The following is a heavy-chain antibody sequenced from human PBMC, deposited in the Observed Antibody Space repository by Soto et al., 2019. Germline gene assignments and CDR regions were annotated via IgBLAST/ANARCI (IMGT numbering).Heavy chain of an antibody. Sequence: QVQLVQSGAEVKKPGSSVKVSCKASGGTFSSYAISWVRQAPGQGLEWMGGIIPIFGTANYAQKFQGRATITADESTSTAYMELSSLRSEDTAVYYCARDGGYCSGGSCYDWFDPWGQGTLVTVSS. J-gene: IGHJ5*02. CDR3: ARDGGYCSGGSCYDWFDP. CDR1: GGTFSSYA. CDR2: IIPIFGTA. V-gene: IGHV1-69*01. D-gene: IGHD2-15*01.